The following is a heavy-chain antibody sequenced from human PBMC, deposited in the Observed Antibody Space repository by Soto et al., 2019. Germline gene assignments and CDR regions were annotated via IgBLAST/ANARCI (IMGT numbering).Heavy chain of an antibody. J-gene: IGHJ4*02. V-gene: IGHV3-23*01. CDR2: ISGSGGST. Sequence: EAQLLESGGGLVQPGGSLRLSCAASGFTFSSYAMSWVRQAPGKGLEWVSAISGSGGSTYYADSVKGRFTISRDNSKNTLYLQMSSLRAEDTAVYYCAKGRRYCSSTSCSPYFDYWGQGTLVTVSS. D-gene: IGHD2-2*01. CDR1: GFTFSSYA. CDR3: AKGRRYCSSTSCSPYFDY.